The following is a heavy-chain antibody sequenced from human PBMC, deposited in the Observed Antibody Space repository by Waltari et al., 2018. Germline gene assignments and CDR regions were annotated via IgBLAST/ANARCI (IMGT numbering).Heavy chain of an antibody. CDR3: ARYPLVALPANLGYFDC. D-gene: IGHD2-15*01. CDR1: GFTLSRYA. CDR2: ITSGGGS. V-gene: IGHV3-23*01. J-gene: IGHJ4*02. Sequence: EVQLLESGGGLVQPGESLTLSCAAPGFTLSRYAMRWVRQTPGKGLEWVSAITSGGGSYYPDSVKGRFIISRDNSKNTLYLQMSSLSAEDTALYYCARYPLVALPANLGYFDCWGQGSLVTVSS.